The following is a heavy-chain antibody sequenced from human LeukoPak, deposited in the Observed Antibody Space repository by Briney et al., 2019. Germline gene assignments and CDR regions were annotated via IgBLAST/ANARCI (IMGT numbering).Heavy chain of an antibody. Sequence: PSETLSLTCTVSGGSISSSSYYWGWTRQPPGKGLEWIGSIYYSGSTYYNPSLKSRVTISVDTSKNQFSLKPSSVTAADTAVYYCARHVGYSSSWYPDYYYYYYMDVWGKGTTVTVSS. CDR2: IYYSGST. V-gene: IGHV4-39*01. CDR1: GGSISSSSYY. D-gene: IGHD6-13*01. CDR3: ARHVGYSSSWYPDYYYYYYMDV. J-gene: IGHJ6*03.